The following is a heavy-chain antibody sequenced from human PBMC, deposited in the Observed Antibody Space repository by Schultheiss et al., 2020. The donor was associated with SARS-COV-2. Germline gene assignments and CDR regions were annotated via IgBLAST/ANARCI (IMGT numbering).Heavy chain of an antibody. CDR3: ARDRGSGWPYYYYYMDV. Sequence: GGSLRLSCAASGFTFSDYYMSWIRQAPGKGLEWVSYISSSSSYTNYADSVKGRFTISRDNAKNSLYLQMNSLRAEDTAVYYCARDRGSGWPYYYYYMDVWGKGTTVTVSS. CDR1: GFTFSDYY. V-gene: IGHV3-11*05. D-gene: IGHD6-19*01. CDR2: ISSSSSYT. J-gene: IGHJ6*03.